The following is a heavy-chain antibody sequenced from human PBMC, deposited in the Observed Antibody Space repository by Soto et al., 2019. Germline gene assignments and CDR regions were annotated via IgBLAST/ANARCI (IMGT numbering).Heavy chain of an antibody. D-gene: IGHD2-15*01. Sequence: QVQLQESGPGLVKPSQTLSLTCTVSGGSISSGDYYWSWIRQPPGKGLEWIGYIYYSGSTYYNPSLMSRVTISVGTAKNRFSLKLGSVTAANTAVDYCAREKRRDIGLAPNWFDPWGQGTLVTVSS. CDR3: AREKRRDIGLAPNWFDP. CDR1: GGSISSGDYY. CDR2: IYYSGST. V-gene: IGHV4-30-4*01. J-gene: IGHJ5*02.